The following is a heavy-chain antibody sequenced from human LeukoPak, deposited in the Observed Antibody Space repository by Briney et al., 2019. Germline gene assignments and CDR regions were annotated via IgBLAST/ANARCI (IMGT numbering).Heavy chain of an antibody. Sequence: PSETLSLTCAVYGGSFSGYYWSWIRQPPGKGLEWIGEINHSGSTNYNPSLKSRVTISVDTSKNQFSLKLSSVTAADTAVYYCASFSRGSGWYVDYWGQGTLVTVSS. CDR1: GGSFSGYY. CDR3: ASFSRGSGWYVDY. V-gene: IGHV4-34*01. D-gene: IGHD6-19*01. J-gene: IGHJ4*02. CDR2: INHSGST.